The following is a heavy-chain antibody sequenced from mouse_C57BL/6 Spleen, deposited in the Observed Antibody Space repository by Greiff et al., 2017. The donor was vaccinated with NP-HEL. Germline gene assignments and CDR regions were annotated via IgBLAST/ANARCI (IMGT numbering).Heavy chain of an antibody. CDR1: GYTFTSYW. V-gene: IGHV1-64*01. CDR3: ARWGYYGNYWYFDV. D-gene: IGHD2-1*01. CDR2: IHPNSGST. Sequence: VQLQQPGAELVKPGASVKLSCKASGYTFTSYWMHWVKQRPGQGLEWIGMIHPNSGSTNYNEKFKSKATLTVDKSSSTAYMQLSSLTSEDSAVYYCARWGYYGNYWYFDVWGTGTTVTFSS. J-gene: IGHJ1*03.